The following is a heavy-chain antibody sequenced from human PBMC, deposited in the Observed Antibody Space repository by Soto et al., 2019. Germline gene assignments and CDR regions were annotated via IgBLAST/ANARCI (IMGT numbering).Heavy chain of an antibody. CDR3: AKDQGIAASHGID. J-gene: IGHJ3*01. CDR2: ISNDGSDK. D-gene: IGHD6-13*01. Sequence: QVQLVESGGGVVQPGRSLRLSCAASGFTFNNYGMHWVRQAPGKGLEWVATISNDGSDKYYADSLKGRLTISRDNSKNTVYLQMNSLRAEETAVYYCAKDQGIAASHGIDWGQGTMVTVSS. V-gene: IGHV3-30*18. CDR1: GFTFNNYG.